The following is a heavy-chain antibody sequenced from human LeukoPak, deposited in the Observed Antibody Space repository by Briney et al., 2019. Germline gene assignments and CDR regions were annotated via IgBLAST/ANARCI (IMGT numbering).Heavy chain of an antibody. J-gene: IGHJ5*02. CDR1: GFTFSSYA. CDR2: ISYDGSNK. V-gene: IGHV3-30-3*01. CDR3: ARDRGYCSSTSCLNWFDP. Sequence: GGSLRLSCAASGFTFSSYAMHWVRQAPGKGLEWVAVISYDGSNKYYADSVKGRFTISRDNSKNALYLQMNSLRAVDTAVYYCARDRGYCSSTSCLNWFDPWGQGTLVTVSS. D-gene: IGHD2-2*01.